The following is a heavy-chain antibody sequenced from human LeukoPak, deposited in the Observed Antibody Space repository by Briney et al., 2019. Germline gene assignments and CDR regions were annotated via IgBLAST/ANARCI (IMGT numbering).Heavy chain of an antibody. J-gene: IGHJ4*02. CDR1: GYSFTSYW. Sequence: GESLKISCKGSGYSFTSYWIGRVRQMPGKGLEWMGIIYPGDSDTRYSPSFQGQVTISADKSISTAYLQWSSLKASDTAMYYCARLTGGEYSSSWFHFDYWGQGTLVTVSS. V-gene: IGHV5-51*01. D-gene: IGHD6-13*01. CDR3: ARLTGGEYSSSWFHFDY. CDR2: IYPGDSDT.